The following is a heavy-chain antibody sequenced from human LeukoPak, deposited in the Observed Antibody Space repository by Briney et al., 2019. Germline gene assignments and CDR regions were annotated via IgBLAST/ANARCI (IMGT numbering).Heavy chain of an antibody. V-gene: IGHV3-74*01. J-gene: IGHJ4*02. CDR1: GFTFSSYW. D-gene: IGHD4-17*01. CDR3: ANLYYGAFDY. Sequence: GGSLRLSCAASGFTFSSYWMHWVRQAPGKGLVWVSRINSDGSSTSYADSVKGRFTISRDNSKNTLYLQMNSLRTEDTAIYYCANLYYGAFDYWGQGTRVTVSS. CDR2: INSDGSST.